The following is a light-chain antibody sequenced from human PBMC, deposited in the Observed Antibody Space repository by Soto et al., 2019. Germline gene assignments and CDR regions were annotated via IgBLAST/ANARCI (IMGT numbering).Light chain of an antibody. CDR2: DVS. V-gene: IGLV2-14*01. J-gene: IGLJ3*02. Sequence: QSALTQPASVSGSPGQSITISCTGTSSDVGGYNYVSWYQQHPGKAPNLMIYDVSNRPSGVSNRFSGSKSGNTASLTISGLQAEDEDDYYGSSYTSSSTRVFGGGTKLTVL. CDR3: SSYTSSSTRV. CDR1: SSDVGGYNY.